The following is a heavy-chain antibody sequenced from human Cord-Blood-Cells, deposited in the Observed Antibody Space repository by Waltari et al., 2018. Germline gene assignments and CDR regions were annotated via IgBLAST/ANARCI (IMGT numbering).Heavy chain of an antibody. Sequence: QVQLVQSGAEVKKPGSSVKVSCKASGGTFSSYAISWVRQAPGQGLEWMGRIIPILGIANYAQKFQGRVTITADKSTSTAYMELSSLRSEDTAVYYCARDKFSGYDWGGFDYWGQGTLVTVSS. CDR1: GGTFSSYA. D-gene: IGHD5-12*01. CDR3: ARDKFSGYDWGGFDY. J-gene: IGHJ4*02. CDR2: IIPILGIA. V-gene: IGHV1-69*09.